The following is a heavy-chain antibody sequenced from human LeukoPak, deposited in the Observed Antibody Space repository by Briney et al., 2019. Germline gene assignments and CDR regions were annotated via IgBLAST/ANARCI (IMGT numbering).Heavy chain of an antibody. J-gene: IGHJ3*02. V-gene: IGHV4-61*01. Sequence: SETLSLTCTVSGGSISGSISSYYWNWIRQPPGKGLEWIGYIYYSGSTNYKSSLKSRVTISVDTSKNQFSLKLSSVTAADTAVYYCARDPGSSGWRGAFDIWGQGTMVTVSS. D-gene: IGHD6-19*01. CDR2: IYYSGST. CDR1: GGSISGSISSYY. CDR3: ARDPGSSGWRGAFDI.